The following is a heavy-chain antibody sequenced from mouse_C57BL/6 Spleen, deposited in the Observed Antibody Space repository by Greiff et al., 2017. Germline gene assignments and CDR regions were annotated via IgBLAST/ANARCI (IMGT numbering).Heavy chain of an antibody. D-gene: IGHD2-14*01. V-gene: IGHV1-59*01. CDR2: IDPSDSYT. CDR1: GYTFTSYW. Sequence: QVQLQQPGAELVRPGTSVKLSCKASGYTFTSYWMHWVKQRPGQGLEWIGVIDPSDSYTNYNQKFKGKATLTVDTSSSTAYMQLSSLTSEDSAVYYCAREGTTGRCANWGQGTLVTVSA. J-gene: IGHJ3*01. CDR3: AREGTTGRCAN.